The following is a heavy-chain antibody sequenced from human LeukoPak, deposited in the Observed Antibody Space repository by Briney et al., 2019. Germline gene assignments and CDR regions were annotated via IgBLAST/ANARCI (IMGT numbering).Heavy chain of an antibody. Sequence: SSETLSLTCAVYGGSFSGYYWSWIRQPPGKGLEWIGEINHSGSTNYNPSLKGRVTISVDTSKNQFSLKLSSVTAADTAVYYCATTATFEYSSSRGWFDPWGQGTLVTVSS. CDR2: INHSGST. D-gene: IGHD6-6*01. CDR3: ATTATFEYSSSRGWFDP. CDR1: GGSFSGYY. J-gene: IGHJ5*02. V-gene: IGHV4-34*01.